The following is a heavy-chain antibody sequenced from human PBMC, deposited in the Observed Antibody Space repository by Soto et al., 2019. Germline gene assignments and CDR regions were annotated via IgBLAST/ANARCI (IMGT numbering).Heavy chain of an antibody. CDR3: AKLWYSGGAGFDY. V-gene: IGHV3-30*18. CDR1: GFTFSSYG. CDR2: ISYDGSNK. Sequence: QVQLVESGGGVVQPGRSLRLSCAASGFTFSSYGMHWVRQAPGKGLEWVAVISYDGSNKYYADSVKGRFTISRDNSKNTLYLQMNSLRAEDTAGYYCAKLWYSGGAGFDYWGQGTLVTVSS. D-gene: IGHD1-26*01. J-gene: IGHJ4*02.